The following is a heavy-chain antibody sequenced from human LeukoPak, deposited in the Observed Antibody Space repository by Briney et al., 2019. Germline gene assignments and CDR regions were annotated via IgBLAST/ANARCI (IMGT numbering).Heavy chain of an antibody. J-gene: IGHJ5*02. V-gene: IGHV4-39*01. CDR1: GGSISSSSYY. CDR2: IYYSGST. D-gene: IGHD3-22*01. Sequence: SETLSLTCTVSGGSISSSSYYWGWIRHPPGKGLEWIGSIYYSGSTYYNPSLKSRVTISVDTSKNQFSLKLSSVTAADTAVYYCARQDATYYYDSSDVGCLCWFDPWGQGTLVTVSS. CDR3: ARQDATYYYDSSDVGCLCWFDP.